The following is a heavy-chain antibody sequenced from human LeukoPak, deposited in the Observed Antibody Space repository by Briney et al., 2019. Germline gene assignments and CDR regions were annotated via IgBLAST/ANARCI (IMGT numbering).Heavy chain of an antibody. D-gene: IGHD3-22*01. CDR2: INPNSGTT. CDR3: ARVGNTYYYDSSGSNGFDI. J-gene: IGHJ3*02. CDR1: GYTSTDYY. V-gene: IGHV1-46*01. Sequence: ASVKVSCKASGYTSTDYYMHWVPQAPGQGLEWVGIINPNSGTTSYAQKFQGRVTMTRDTSTTTVYMELSSLTSEDTAVYYCARVGNTYYYDSSGSNGFDIWGQGTLVTVSS.